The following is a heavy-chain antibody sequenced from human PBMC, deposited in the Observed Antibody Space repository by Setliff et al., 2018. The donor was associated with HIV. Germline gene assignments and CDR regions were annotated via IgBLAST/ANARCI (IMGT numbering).Heavy chain of an antibody. D-gene: IGHD3-22*01. V-gene: IGHV3-21*01. CDR3: ARVRLYNSALDY. Sequence: PGGSLRLSCAASGFSFSDFWMHWVRQVPGKGLEWISSISSNIIYIYYADSVRGRFTISRDNAKNSLYLQMNTLRPEDTAVYFCARVRLYNSALDYWGQGTLVTVSS. CDR2: ISSNIIYI. CDR1: GFSFSDFW. J-gene: IGHJ4*02.